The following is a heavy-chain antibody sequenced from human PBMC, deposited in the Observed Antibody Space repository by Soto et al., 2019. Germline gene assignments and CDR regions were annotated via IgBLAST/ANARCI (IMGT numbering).Heavy chain of an antibody. CDR2: IYYSGST. J-gene: IGHJ6*02. CDR3: AREMYDFWSGYYTGRYYYYGMYV. CDR1: GVSISSGGYY. D-gene: IGHD3-3*01. Sequence: TLSLTCTVSGVSISSGGYYWILIRQHPGKGLEWIGYIYYSGSTYYNPSLKSRVTISVDTSKNQFSLKLSSVTAADTAVYYCAREMYDFWSGYYTGRYYYYGMYVWGQGTSVTVSS. V-gene: IGHV4-31*03.